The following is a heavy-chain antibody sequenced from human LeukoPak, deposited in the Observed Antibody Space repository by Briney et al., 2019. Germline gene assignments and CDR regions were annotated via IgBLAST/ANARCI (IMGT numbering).Heavy chain of an antibody. J-gene: IGHJ4*02. V-gene: IGHV1-2*06. CDR2: INPNSGGT. D-gene: IGHD3-22*01. CDR1: GYTFTGYY. CDR3: ASQYYYDSSGYYYPY. Sequence: ASVKVSCKASGYTFTGYYMHWVRQAPGQGLEWIGRINPNSGGTNYAQKFQGRVTMTRDTSISIAYMELSRLRSDDTAVYYCASQYYYDSSGYYYPYWGQGTLVTVSS.